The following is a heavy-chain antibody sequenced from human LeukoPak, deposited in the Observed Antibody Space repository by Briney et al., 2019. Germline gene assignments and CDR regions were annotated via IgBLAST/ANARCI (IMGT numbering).Heavy chain of an antibody. Sequence: GASVKLSCKASGYTFTGYYMHWVRQAPGQGLEWMGWINPNSGGTNYAQKFQGRVTMTRDTSISTAYMELSRLRSDDTAVYYCARPGSYYSNWFDPWGQGTLVTVSS. J-gene: IGHJ5*02. V-gene: IGHV1-2*02. CDR1: GYTFTGYY. CDR2: INPNSGGT. D-gene: IGHD3-10*01. CDR3: ARPGSYYSNWFDP.